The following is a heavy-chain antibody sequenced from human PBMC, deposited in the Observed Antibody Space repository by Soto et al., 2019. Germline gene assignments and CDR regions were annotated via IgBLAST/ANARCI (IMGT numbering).Heavy chain of an antibody. V-gene: IGHV1-69*06. CDR2: IIPIFGTA. J-gene: IGHJ4*02. D-gene: IGHD6-13*01. CDR3: AKGAAAGGPTGY. CDR1: GGTFSSYA. Sequence: SVKVSCKASGGTFSSYAISWVRQAPGQGLEWMGGIIPIFGTANYAQKFQGRVTITADKSTSTAYMELSSLRSGDTAVYYCAKGAAAGGPTGYWGQGTLVTVSS.